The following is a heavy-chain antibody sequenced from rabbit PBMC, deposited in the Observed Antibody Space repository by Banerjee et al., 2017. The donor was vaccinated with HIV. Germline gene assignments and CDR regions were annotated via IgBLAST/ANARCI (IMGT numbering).Heavy chain of an antibody. D-gene: IGHD4-1*01. CDR2: VYTGSSGST. V-gene: IGHV1S45*01. Sequence: QEQLVESGGGLVQPEGSLTLTCKASGLDFSSSYWICWVRQAPGKGLEWIGCVYTGSSGSTYYASWAKGRFTISKTSSTMVTLQMTSLTAADTATYFCARDRGGADDGLNLWGPGTLVTVS. CDR3: ARDRGGADDGLNL. CDR1: GLDFSSSYW. J-gene: IGHJ4*01.